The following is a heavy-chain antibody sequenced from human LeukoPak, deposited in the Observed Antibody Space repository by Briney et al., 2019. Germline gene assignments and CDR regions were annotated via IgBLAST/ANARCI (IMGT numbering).Heavy chain of an antibody. V-gene: IGHV4-34*01. Sequence: SETLSLTCAVYGGSFSGYYWSWIRQPPGKGLEWIGEINHSGSTNYNPSLKSRVTISVDTSKNQFSLKLSSVTAADTAVYYCARGNLLAGYYDSSGSDYWGQGTLVTVSS. D-gene: IGHD3-22*01. CDR1: GGSFSGYY. CDR2: INHSGST. CDR3: ARGNLLAGYYDSSGSDY. J-gene: IGHJ4*02.